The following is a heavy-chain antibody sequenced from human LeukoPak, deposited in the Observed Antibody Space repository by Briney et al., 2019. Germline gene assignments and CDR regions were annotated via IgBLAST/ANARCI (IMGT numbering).Heavy chain of an antibody. Sequence: GGSLRLSCAASGFTFSNYAMSWVRQAPGKGLEWASAISGSGGSTYYADSVKGRFTISRDNSKNTLYLQMNSLRAEDTAVYYCAKAEYYYDSSGTFDYWGQGTLVTVSS. CDR3: AKAEYYYDSSGTFDY. V-gene: IGHV3-23*01. CDR2: ISGSGGST. J-gene: IGHJ4*02. D-gene: IGHD3-22*01. CDR1: GFTFSNYA.